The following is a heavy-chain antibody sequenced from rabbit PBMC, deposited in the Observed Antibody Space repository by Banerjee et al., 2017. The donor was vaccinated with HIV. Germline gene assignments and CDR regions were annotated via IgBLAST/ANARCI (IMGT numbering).Heavy chain of an antibody. D-gene: IGHD6-1*01. CDR1: GFDLSSYYY. V-gene: IGHV1S40*01. J-gene: IGHJ6*01. CDR3: ARDNYYTYGYAGYAYATIYGMDL. Sequence: QSLEESGGDLVKPGASLTLTCTASGFDLSSYYYMCWVRQAPGKGLELIACIYTSSGSTWYASWAKGRFTISKTSSTTVTLQMTSLTAADTATYFCARDNYYTYGYAGYAYATIYGMDLWGQGTLVTVS. CDR2: IYTSSGST.